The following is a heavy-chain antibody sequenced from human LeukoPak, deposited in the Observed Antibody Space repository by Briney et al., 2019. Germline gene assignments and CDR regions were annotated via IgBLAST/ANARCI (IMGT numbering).Heavy chain of an antibody. Sequence: GGSLRLSCAASGFTFSSYAMSWVRQAPGKGLEWLAVISSDGSKKFYADSMKGRFTISRDNSKNTLYLQVNSLRAEDTAVFYCTRGARKGDDYGGFFDYWGQGTPVTVSS. J-gene: IGHJ4*02. CDR2: ISSDGSKK. V-gene: IGHV3-30*04. CDR1: GFTFSSYA. D-gene: IGHD4-23*01. CDR3: TRGARKGDDYGGFFDY.